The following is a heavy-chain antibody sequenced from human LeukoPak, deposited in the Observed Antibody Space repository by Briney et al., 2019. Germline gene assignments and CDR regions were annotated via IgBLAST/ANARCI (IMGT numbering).Heavy chain of an antibody. Sequence: PGGSLRLSCAASGFTFSSYWMSWVRQAPGKGLEWVSGINWNGGSTGYADSVKGRFTISRDNAKNSLYLQMNSLRAEDTALYYCARRGYCTNGVCYGHSMNLDFDYWGQGTLVTVSS. CDR3: ARRGYCTNGVCYGHSMNLDFDY. CDR1: GFTFSSYW. J-gene: IGHJ4*02. D-gene: IGHD2-8*01. V-gene: IGHV3-20*04. CDR2: INWNGGST.